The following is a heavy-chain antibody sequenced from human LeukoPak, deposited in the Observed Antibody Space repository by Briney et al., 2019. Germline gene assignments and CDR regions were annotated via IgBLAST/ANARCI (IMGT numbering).Heavy chain of an antibody. CDR3: AREPRVIGTTMVKATVDY. J-gene: IGHJ4*02. V-gene: IGHV3-7*01. CDR2: IKQDGSEN. D-gene: IGHD5-18*01. CDR1: GFTFSNYW. Sequence: GGSLRLSCAASGFTFSNYWMSWVRQAPGKGLEWLASIKQDGSENYCVDSVKGRFTMSRDNAKTSLYLKMNRLKAEDTAWYYCAREPRVIGTTMVKATVDYWGQGTLVPVSS.